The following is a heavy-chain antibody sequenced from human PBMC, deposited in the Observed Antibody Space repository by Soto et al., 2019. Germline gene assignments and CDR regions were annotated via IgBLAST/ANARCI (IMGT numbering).Heavy chain of an antibody. CDR3: ARQEKSYDYVWGRYWNDFPD. J-gene: IGHJ4*02. V-gene: IGHV4-30-4*01. Sequence: QVQLLESGPGLVKPSPTLSLTCTVSSGSISSGDYYWSWIRQPLGKGLEWTGYIYYSVSTYYNPSLKSLVTVSGNRAKNQFYLKLSCVTAADTAVYYCARQEKSYDYVWGRYWNDFPDWGQGTLVAVSS. D-gene: IGHD3-16*01. CDR2: IYYSVST. CDR1: SGSISSGDYY.